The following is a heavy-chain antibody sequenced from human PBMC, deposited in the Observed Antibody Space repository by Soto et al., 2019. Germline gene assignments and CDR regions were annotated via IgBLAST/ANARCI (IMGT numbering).Heavy chain of an antibody. J-gene: IGHJ3*02. D-gene: IGHD1-26*01. CDR1: GVTFSNYA. Sequence: QVQLVQSGAEVKKPGTSVKVSCEVSGVTFSNYAITWVRQAPGQGLEWLGGAIPVYGSTNYAQKFQGRVPITAGESATTTFMELSSMRSDDTAVYYCARRGVANSRDAFDIWGQGTLVTVS. CDR3: ARRGVANSRDAFDI. V-gene: IGHV1-69*01. CDR2: AIPVYGST.